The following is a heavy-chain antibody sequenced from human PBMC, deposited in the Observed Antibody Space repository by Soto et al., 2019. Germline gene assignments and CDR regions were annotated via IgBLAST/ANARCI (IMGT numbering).Heavy chain of an antibody. Sequence: EVHLLESGGDLVQRGGSLRLSCAASGFIFSNYAMSWVRQAPGKGLEWVSAISGSGATTYYPDSVKGRFTISRDNSKNTLYHQMNSLRAEDTAVYYRPKGGITGRYNIPKLDLDYWGQGSLVTVSS. CDR3: PKGGITGRYNIPKLDLDY. D-gene: IGHD3-10*01. CDR1: GFIFSNYA. V-gene: IGHV3-23*01. CDR2: ISGSGATT. J-gene: IGHJ4*02.